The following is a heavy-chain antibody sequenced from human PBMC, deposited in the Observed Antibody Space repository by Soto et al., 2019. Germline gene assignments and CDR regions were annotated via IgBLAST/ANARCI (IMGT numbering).Heavy chain of an antibody. D-gene: IGHD2-15*01. CDR3: ASSPAGVYCSGGSCYPYYFDY. CDR1: GYTFTSYG. CDR2: ISAYNGNK. V-gene: IGHV1-18*01. Sequence: QVQLVQSGAEVKKPGASVQVSCKASGYTFTSYGSSWVRQAPGKGLEWMGWISAYNGNKNYAQKLQGRVTMTTDTSTSTDYMELRSLRSDDTAVYYCASSPAGVYCSGGSCYPYYFDYWGQGTLVTVSS. J-gene: IGHJ4*02.